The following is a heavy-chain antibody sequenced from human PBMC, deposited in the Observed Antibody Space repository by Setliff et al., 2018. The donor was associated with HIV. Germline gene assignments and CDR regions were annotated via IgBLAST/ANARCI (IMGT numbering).Heavy chain of an antibody. J-gene: IGHJ6*02. CDR3: ARGDYGSGSYYPYYFYYGMDV. CDR1: GGTFSSYS. Sequence: SVKVSCKASGGTFSSYSINWVRQAPGQGLEWMGGIIPIYGTPIYAQKFQGRVTITADEYTSTAYMELSSLRSEDTAVYYCARGDYGSGSYYPYYFYYGMDVWGQGTTVTVSS. V-gene: IGHV1-69*13. D-gene: IGHD3-10*01. CDR2: IIPIYGTP.